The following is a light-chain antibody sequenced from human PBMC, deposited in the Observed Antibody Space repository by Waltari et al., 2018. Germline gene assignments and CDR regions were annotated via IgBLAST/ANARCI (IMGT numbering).Light chain of an antibody. CDR1: QDIGNW. J-gene: IGKJ4*01. CDR2: AAS. Sequence: DIQMTQSPSSVSASVGDRINITCRASQDIGNWLAWYQHKTGTAPKLRIYAASRLQRGVPARFSGSGFGTDFTLTIVSLQPEDFATYFCQQANTFPPGVTFGGGTKVEI. V-gene: IGKV1D-12*01. CDR3: QQANTFPPGVT.